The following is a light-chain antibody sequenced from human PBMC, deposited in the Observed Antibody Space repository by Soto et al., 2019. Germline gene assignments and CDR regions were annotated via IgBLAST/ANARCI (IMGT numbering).Light chain of an antibody. J-gene: IGKJ1*01. CDR2: WAS. CDR3: QQYHSTPKT. V-gene: IGKV4-1*01. Sequence: DIVMTQSPDSLAVSLGERATINCKSSQSVLYSSNNKNYLAWYQQKPGQPPKLLIYWASTREFGVPDRFSGSGSGTDFTLNISSLQAEDVAVYYCQQYHSTPKTFGQGTKVEIK. CDR1: QSVLYSSNNKNY.